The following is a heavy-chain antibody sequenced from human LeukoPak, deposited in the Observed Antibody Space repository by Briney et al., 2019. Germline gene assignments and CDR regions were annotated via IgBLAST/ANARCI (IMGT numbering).Heavy chain of an antibody. D-gene: IGHD3-10*01. J-gene: IGHJ6*03. CDR1: GGSISSGSYY. CDR3: ARGLMVRGVIIGYYYYMDV. CDR2: IYYSGST. V-gene: IGHV4-61*10. Sequence: PSETLSLTCTVSGGSISSGSYYWSWLRQPAGKGLEWIGYIYYSGSTNYNPSLKSRVTISVDTSKNQFSLKLSSVTAADTAVYYCARGLMVRGVIIGYYYYMDVWGKGTTVTISS.